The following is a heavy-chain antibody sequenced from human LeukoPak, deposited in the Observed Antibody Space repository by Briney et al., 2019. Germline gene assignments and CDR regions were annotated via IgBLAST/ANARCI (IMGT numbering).Heavy chain of an antibody. CDR2: IYYSGST. CDR3: GRVGYSGYNSLYYYMDV. V-gene: IGHV4-59*01. Sequence: SETLSLTCTVSGGSISSYYWSWIRQPPGKGLEWIGYIYYSGSTYYNPSLKGRVTISIDTSKNQFSLRLISVTAADTAMYYCGRVGYSGYNSLYYYMDVWGKGTTVTVSS. D-gene: IGHD5-12*01. J-gene: IGHJ6*03. CDR1: GGSISSYY.